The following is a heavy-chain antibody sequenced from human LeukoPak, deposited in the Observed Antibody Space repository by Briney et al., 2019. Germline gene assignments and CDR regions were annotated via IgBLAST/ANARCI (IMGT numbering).Heavy chain of an antibody. D-gene: IGHD6-13*01. J-gene: IGHJ5*02. CDR3: ASGYSTSSAGFDP. CDR2: INPNSGGT. CDR1: GYTFTGYY. V-gene: IGHV1-2*02. Sequence: ASVKVSCKASGYTFTGYYMHWVRQAPGQGLEWMGWINPNSGGTNYAQKFQGRVTMTRDTSISTAYMELNSLRAEDTAVYYCASGYSTSSAGFDPWGQGTLVTVSS.